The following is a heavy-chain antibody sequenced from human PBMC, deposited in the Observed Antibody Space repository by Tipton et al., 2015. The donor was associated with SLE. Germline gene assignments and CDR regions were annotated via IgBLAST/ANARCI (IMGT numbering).Heavy chain of an antibody. CDR3: AGGTGAYFDH. CDR1: GSTCSGYA. D-gene: IGHD3-16*01. Sequence: SLRLSCAASGSTCSGYAMHWVRQAPGKGLEWVAVIRDDGSNKYYADSVKGRFTISRDNSKNTLYLHMNRLRVEDTAVYYCAGGTGAYFDHWGQGTLVTVSS. J-gene: IGHJ4*02. CDR2: IRDDGSNK. V-gene: IGHV3-30*02.